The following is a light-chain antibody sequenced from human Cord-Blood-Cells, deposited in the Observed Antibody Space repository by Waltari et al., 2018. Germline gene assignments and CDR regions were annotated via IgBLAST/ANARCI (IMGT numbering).Light chain of an antibody. CDR1: QSISSY. V-gene: IGKV1-39*01. CDR2: AAS. J-gene: IGKJ2*01. Sequence: DIQMTQSPCSLSASVGDRVTITCRASQSISSYLNWYQQKPEKAPKLLIYAASSLQSGVPSRFSGSGSGTDFTLTISSLQPEDFATYYCQQSYSTPYTFGQGTKLEIK. CDR3: QQSYSTPYT.